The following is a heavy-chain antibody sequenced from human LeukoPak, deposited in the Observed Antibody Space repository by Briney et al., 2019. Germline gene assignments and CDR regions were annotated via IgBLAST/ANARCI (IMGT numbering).Heavy chain of an antibody. CDR2: IYYSGST. Sequence: KAWETLSLTCTVSGGSISSYYWSWIRQPPGKGLEWIGYIYYSGSTNYNPSLKSRVTISVDTSKNQFSLKLSSVTAADTAVYYCARAVEAITIFGVVTIFDYWGQGTLVTVSS. CDR3: ARAVEAITIFGVVTIFDY. CDR1: GGSISSYY. D-gene: IGHD3-3*01. V-gene: IGHV4-59*01. J-gene: IGHJ4*02.